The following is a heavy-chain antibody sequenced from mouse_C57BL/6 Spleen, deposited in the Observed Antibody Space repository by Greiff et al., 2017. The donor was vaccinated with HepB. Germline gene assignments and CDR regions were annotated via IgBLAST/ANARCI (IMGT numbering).Heavy chain of an antibody. CDR3: ANYYDYDDYFDY. CDR1: GYTFTSYW. V-gene: IGHV1-64*01. J-gene: IGHJ2*01. D-gene: IGHD2-4*01. CDR2: IHPNSGST. Sequence: QVQLQQPGAELVKPGASVKLSCKASGYTFTSYWMHWVKQRPGQGLEWIGMIHPNSGSTNYNEKFKSKATLTVDKSSSTAYMQLSSLTSEDSAVYYCANYYDYDDYFDYWGQGTTRTVSS.